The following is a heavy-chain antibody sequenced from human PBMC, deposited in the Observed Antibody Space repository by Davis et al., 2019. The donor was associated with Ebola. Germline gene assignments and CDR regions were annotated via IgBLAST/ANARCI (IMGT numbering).Heavy chain of an antibody. CDR1: GYTFTSYA. J-gene: IGHJ4*02. D-gene: IGHD6-19*01. CDR3: ATSHSSGWLGY. CDR2: INAGNGNT. Sequence: ASVKVSCKASGYTFTSYAMHWVRQAPGQRLEWMGWINAGNGNTKYSQKFQGRVTITTDTSTSTAYMELRSLRSDDTAVYYCATSHSSGWLGYWGQGTLVTVSS. V-gene: IGHV1-3*01.